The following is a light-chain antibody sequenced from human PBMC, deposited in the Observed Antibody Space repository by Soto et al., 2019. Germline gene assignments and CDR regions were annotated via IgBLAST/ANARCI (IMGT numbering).Light chain of an antibody. Sequence: ELVLTQSPGTLSLSPGQRGTLSCRASQGVSNSYLAWYQQKPGQAPRLLISGAFNRAPGIPDRLSGSGSGTDFTLTISRLEPEDFAVYYCQQYGTSPLTFGQGTKVDIK. CDR3: QQYGTSPLT. CDR1: QGVSNSY. J-gene: IGKJ1*01. V-gene: IGKV3-20*01. CDR2: GAF.